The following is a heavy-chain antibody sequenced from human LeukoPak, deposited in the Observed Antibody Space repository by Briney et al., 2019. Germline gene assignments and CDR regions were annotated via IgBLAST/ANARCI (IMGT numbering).Heavy chain of an antibody. J-gene: IGHJ5*02. CDR1: GFTFSSYA. D-gene: IGHD3-9*01. Sequence: AGGSLRLSCAASGFTFSSYAMSWVRQAPGKGLEWVSVIYSGGSTYYADSVKGRFTISRDNSKNTLYLQMNSLRAEDTAVYYCATLRYFDWLFEHWGQGTLVTVSS. CDR3: ATLRYFDWLFEH. V-gene: IGHV3-53*01. CDR2: IYSGGST.